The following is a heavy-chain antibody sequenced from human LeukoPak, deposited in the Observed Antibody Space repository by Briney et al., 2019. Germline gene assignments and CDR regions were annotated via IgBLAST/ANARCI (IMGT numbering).Heavy chain of an antibody. J-gene: IGHJ3*02. CDR2: IYTSGST. D-gene: IGHD1-26*01. V-gene: IGHV4-61*02. Sequence: SETLSLTCTVSGGSISSGSYYWSWIRQPAGKGLEWIGRIYTSGSTNYNPSLKSRVTISVDTSKNQFSLKLSSVTAAGTAVYYCTSGNYYDDAFDIWGQGTMVTVSS. CDR1: GGSISSGSYY. CDR3: TSGNYYDDAFDI.